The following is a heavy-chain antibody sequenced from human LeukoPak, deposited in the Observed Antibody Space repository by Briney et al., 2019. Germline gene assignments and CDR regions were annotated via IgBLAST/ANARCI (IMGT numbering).Heavy chain of an antibody. Sequence: SQTLSLTCTVSGDSVSSGAYYWNWIRQHPGKGLEWLGYVYYSGGTYYNPSLKSRVAISIDTSRNQFSLKLSSVTAADTAVYYCANLASAAKWLRDGADYWGQGTLVTVSS. CDR2: VYYSGGT. V-gene: IGHV4-31*03. CDR1: GDSVSSGAYY. J-gene: IGHJ4*02. CDR3: ANLASAAKWLRDGADY. D-gene: IGHD5-12*01.